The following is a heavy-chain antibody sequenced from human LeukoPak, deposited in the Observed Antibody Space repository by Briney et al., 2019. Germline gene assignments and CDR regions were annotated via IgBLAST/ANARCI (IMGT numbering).Heavy chain of an antibody. CDR3: ARVVRLRYFDWLLRDHHYYYMDV. CDR2: IKQDGSEK. D-gene: IGHD3-9*01. Sequence: PGGTLRLACAASGFTFSSYWMSWVRQAPGKGLEWVANIKQDGSEKYYVDSVKGRFTISRDNAKNSLYLQMNSLRAEDTAVYYCARVVRLRYFDWLLRDHHYYYMDVWGKGTTVTISS. CDR1: GFTFSSYW. V-gene: IGHV3-7*01. J-gene: IGHJ6*03.